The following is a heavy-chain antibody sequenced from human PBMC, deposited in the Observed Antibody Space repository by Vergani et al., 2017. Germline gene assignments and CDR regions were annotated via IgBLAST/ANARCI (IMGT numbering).Heavy chain of an antibody. CDR3: ARDGDRYPRGVCGY. J-gene: IGHJ4*02. D-gene: IGHD2-21*02. V-gene: IGHV4-61*02. CDR1: GGSISSGSYY. CDR2: IYTSGST. Sequence: QVQLQESGPGLVKPSQTLSLTCTVSGGSISSGSYYWSWIRQPAGKGLEWIGRIYTSGSTNYHPSLKSLVTISVDTSKNQFSLKLSSVTAADTAVYYCARDGDRYPRGVCGYWGQGTLVTVSS.